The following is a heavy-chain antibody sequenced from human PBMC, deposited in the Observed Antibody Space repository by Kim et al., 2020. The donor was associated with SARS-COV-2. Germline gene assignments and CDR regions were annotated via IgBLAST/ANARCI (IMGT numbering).Heavy chain of an antibody. CDR3: LKAYRCD. D-gene: IGHD3-16*02. CDR1: GFTFSSYW. V-gene: IGHV3-7*01. J-gene: IGHJ4*02. CDR2: IKEDGSKE. Sequence: GGSLRLSCAASGFTFSSYWMSWVRQAPGKGLEWVANIKEDGSKEYYVDSVKGRFTISRDNAKNSLYLQMNSLRAEDTAVYYCLKAYRCDWGQGTLVTFSS.